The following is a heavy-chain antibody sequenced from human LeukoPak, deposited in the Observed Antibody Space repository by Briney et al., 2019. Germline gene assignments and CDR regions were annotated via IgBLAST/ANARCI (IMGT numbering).Heavy chain of an antibody. CDR3: ARRGGGYDGRDY. Sequence: SETLSLTCTLSGGSTSSSSYYWGWIRQPPGKGLEWIGSVYYSGSNYYNPALKSRVTISVDTSKYQFRMKPCSVTAADPAVYYCARRGGGYDGRDYWGQGSLVTVSS. D-gene: IGHD5-12*01. CDR1: GGSTSSSSYY. V-gene: IGHV4-39*01. CDR2: VYYSGSN. J-gene: IGHJ4*01.